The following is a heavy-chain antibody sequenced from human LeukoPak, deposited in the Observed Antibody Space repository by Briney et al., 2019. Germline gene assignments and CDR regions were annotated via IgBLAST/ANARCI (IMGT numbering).Heavy chain of an antibody. D-gene: IGHD3-10*01. Sequence: SGTLSLTCAVSGGPISSSNWWSWVRQPPGKGLEWIGEIYHSGSTNYNPSLKSRVTISVDKSKNQFSLKLSSVTAADTAVYYCARGEGYGSGSYSFHYWGQGTLVTVSS. V-gene: IGHV4-4*02. CDR3: ARGEGYGSGSYSFHY. CDR2: IYHSGST. J-gene: IGHJ4*02. CDR1: GGPISSSNW.